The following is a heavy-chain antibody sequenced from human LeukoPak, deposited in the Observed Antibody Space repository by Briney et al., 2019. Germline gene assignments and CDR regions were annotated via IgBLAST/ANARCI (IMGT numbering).Heavy chain of an antibody. CDR2: IYHSGSA. CDR1: GVSVTSGDYN. CDR3: ATSRINYYDHNY. J-gene: IGHJ4*02. V-gene: IGHV4-30-4*01. Sequence: PSETLSLTCNVSGVSVTSGDYNWSWIRQPPGKGLEWIGYIYHSGSAYYNPSLRSRVTISVDTSKNQFSLQLRSVTAADTAVYYCATSRINYYDHNYWGQGTLVTVSS. D-gene: IGHD3-22*01.